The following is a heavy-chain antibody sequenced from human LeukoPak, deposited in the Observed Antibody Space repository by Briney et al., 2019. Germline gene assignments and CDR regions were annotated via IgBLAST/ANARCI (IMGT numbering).Heavy chain of an antibody. CDR3: ARVSSDYYYYYMDV. V-gene: IGHV4-38-2*02. CDR2: IYPTGST. Sequence: PSETLSLTCTVSGYSISSGYYWGWIRQPPGKGLEWIGNIYPTGSTYYNPSLKSRVTISVDTSKNQFSLKVSSVTAADTAVYYCARVSSDYYYYYMDVWGKGTTVTISS. CDR1: GYSISSGYY. J-gene: IGHJ6*03. D-gene: IGHD2-15*01.